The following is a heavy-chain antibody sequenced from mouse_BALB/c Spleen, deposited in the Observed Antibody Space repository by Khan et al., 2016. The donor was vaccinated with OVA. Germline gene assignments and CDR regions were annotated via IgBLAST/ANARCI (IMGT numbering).Heavy chain of an antibody. D-gene: IGHD2-14*01. CDR1: GYTFTSYW. CDR3: ARCGAYRYDMPDY. Sequence: QVQLQQSGAELARPGASVKLSCKASGYTFTSYWMQWVKQRPGQGLEWIGAIYPGDGDTRYNQKFKGKATLTADKSSSTAYMQLSSLASEDSAVYYCARCGAYRYDMPDYWGQGTTLTVSS. J-gene: IGHJ2*01. CDR2: IYPGDGDT. V-gene: IGHV1-87*01.